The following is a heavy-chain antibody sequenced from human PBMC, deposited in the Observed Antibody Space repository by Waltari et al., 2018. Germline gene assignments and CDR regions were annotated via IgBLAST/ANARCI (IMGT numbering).Heavy chain of an antibody. CDR3: ARWGGRLRFLEWLLAAGWFDP. CDR2: INHSGST. D-gene: IGHD3-3*01. J-gene: IGHJ5*02. CDR1: GGSFSGYY. V-gene: IGHV4-34*01. Sequence: QVQLQQWGAGLLKPSETLSLTCAVYGGSFSGYYWSWIRQPQGKGLEWIGEINHSGSTNYNPSLKSRVTISVDTSKNQFSLKLSSGTAADTAVYYCARWGGRLRFLEWLLAAGWFDPWGQGTLVTVSS.